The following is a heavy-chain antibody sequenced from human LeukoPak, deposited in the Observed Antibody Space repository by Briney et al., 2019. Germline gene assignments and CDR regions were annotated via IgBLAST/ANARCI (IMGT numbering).Heavy chain of an antibody. CDR3: AKVRGENVGATREFDY. CDR1: GFTFSSYA. D-gene: IGHD1-26*01. V-gene: IGHV3-23*01. Sequence: GGSLRLSCAASGFTFSSYAMSWVRQAPGKGLEWVSAISGSGGSTYYADSVKGRFTISRDNSKNTLYLQMNSLRAEDTAVYYCAKVRGENVGATREFDYWGQGTLVTVSS. CDR2: ISGSGGST. J-gene: IGHJ4*02.